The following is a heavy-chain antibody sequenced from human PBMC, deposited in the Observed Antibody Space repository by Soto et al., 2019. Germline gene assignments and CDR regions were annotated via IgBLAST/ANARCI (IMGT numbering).Heavy chain of an antibody. CDR1: GFTFSSYG. CDR2: IWYDGSNK. J-gene: IGHJ6*02. V-gene: IGHV3-33*01. D-gene: IGHD1-1*01. CDR3: ARDFGGNYYYYGMDV. Sequence: GGSLRLSCAASGFTFSSYGMHWVRQAPGKGLEWVAVIWYDGSNKYYADSVKGRFTISRDSSKNTLYLQMNSLRAEDTAVYYCARDFGGNYYYYGMDVWGQGTTVTVSS.